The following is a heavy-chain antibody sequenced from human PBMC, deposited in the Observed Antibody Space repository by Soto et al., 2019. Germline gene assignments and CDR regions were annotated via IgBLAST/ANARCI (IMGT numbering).Heavy chain of an antibody. J-gene: IGHJ3*02. CDR2: IYYSGSN. Sequence: QVQLQESGPGLVKPSETLSLTCTVSGGSISSYYWSWIRQPPGKGLEWIGYIYYSGSNNYNPSLKSRVTISVDTSKNQFSLKLSSVTAADTAVYYCARVLGTARFVDSWGQGTMVTVSS. CDR3: ARVLGTARFVDS. D-gene: IGHD6-6*01. CDR1: GGSISSYY. V-gene: IGHV4-59*01.